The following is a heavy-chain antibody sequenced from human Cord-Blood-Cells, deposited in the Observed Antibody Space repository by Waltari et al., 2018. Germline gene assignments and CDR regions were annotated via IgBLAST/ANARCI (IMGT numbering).Heavy chain of an antibody. Sequence: QVQLQQWGAGLLKPSETLSLTCAVYGGSFSGYYWSWIRQPPGKGLEWIGEINHSGSTNYNPSLKSRVTISVDTSKNQFSLKRSSVTAADTAVYYCARGVYSSYSSSWYNWFDPWGQGTLVTVSS. V-gene: IGHV4-34*01. J-gene: IGHJ5*02. D-gene: IGHD6-13*01. CDR2: INHSGST. CDR3: ARGVYSSYSSSWYNWFDP. CDR1: GGSFSGYY.